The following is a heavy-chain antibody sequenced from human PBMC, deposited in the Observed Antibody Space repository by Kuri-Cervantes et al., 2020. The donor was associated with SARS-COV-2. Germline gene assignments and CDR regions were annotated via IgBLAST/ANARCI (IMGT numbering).Heavy chain of an antibody. CDR2: IIPIFGTA. Sequence: SVKVSCKVSGGTFSNYAISWVRQAPGQGLEWMGGIIPIFGTADYAQKFQGRVTITADESTSTAYMELSSLRSEDTAVYYCARDRRGATRPDAFDIWGQGTMVTVSS. V-gene: IGHV1-69*13. CDR3: ARDRRGATRPDAFDI. D-gene: IGHD3-10*01. CDR1: GGTFSNYA. J-gene: IGHJ3*02.